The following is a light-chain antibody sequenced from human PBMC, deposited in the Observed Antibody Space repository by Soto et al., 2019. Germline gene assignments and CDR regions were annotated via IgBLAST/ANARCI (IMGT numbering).Light chain of an antibody. CDR3: CSNAGSYTYV. J-gene: IGLJ1*01. V-gene: IGLV2-11*01. Sequence: QSALTQPRSVSGSPGQSVTISCTGTSSDVGGYNYVSWYQHHPGKAPKLMIYDVSKRPSGVPDRFSGSKSGNTASLTISGLQAEDEADYYCCSNAGSYTYVFGTGTKLTVL. CDR1: SSDVGGYNY. CDR2: DVS.